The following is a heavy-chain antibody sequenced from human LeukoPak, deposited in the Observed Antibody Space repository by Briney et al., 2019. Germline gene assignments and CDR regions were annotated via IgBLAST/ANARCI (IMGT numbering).Heavy chain of an antibody. CDR1: GFAFSNAW. CDR2: IKSKTDGGTT. J-gene: IGHJ4*02. Sequence: GGSLRLSCAASGFAFSNAWMNWVRQAPGKGLEWVGRIKSKTDGGTTDYAAPVKGRFTISRDDSKNTLYLQMNSLKTEDTAVYYCSTTYYYDSSEGYWSQGTLVTVSS. V-gene: IGHV3-15*07. D-gene: IGHD3-22*01. CDR3: STTYYYDSSEGY.